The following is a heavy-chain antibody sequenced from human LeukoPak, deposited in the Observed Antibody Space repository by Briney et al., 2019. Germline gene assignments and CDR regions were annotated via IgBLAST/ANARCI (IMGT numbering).Heavy chain of an antibody. CDR2: INPSGGST. CDR3: VRGHPDGYNYDY. V-gene: IGHV1-46*01. J-gene: IGHJ4*02. CDR1: GYTFTSYY. D-gene: IGHD5-24*01. Sequence: ASVKVSCKASGYTFTSYYMHWVRQAPGQGLEWMGIINPSGGSTSYAQKFQGRVTITADESTSTAYMELSSLRSEDTAVYYCVRGHPDGYNYDYWGQGTLVTVSS.